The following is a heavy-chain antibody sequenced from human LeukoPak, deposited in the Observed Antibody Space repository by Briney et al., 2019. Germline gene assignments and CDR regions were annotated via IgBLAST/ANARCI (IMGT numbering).Heavy chain of an antibody. J-gene: IGHJ6*02. Sequence: ASVKVSCKASGYTFTSYDINWVRQATGQGLEWMGWMNPNSGNTGYAQKFQGRVTMTRNTSISTAYVELSSLRSEDTAVYYCARVRSGPIYILNYYGMDVWGQGTTVTVSS. V-gene: IGHV1-8*01. CDR3: ARVRSGPIYILNYYGMDV. D-gene: IGHD3-9*01. CDR1: GYTFTSYD. CDR2: MNPNSGNT.